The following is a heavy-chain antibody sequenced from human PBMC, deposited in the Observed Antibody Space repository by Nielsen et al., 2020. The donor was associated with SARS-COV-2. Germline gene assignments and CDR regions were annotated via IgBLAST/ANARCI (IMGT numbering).Heavy chain of an antibody. D-gene: IGHD6-6*01. V-gene: IGHV1-18*04. J-gene: IGHJ6*03. CDR1: GYTFTNYG. CDR2: ISGYNGDT. Sequence: ASVKVSCKASGYTFTNYGISWVRQAPGQGLEWMGWISGYNGDTNYAQKFQGRVTMTRDTSTSTVYMELSSLRSEDTAVYYCARGHTSIAASYYYYYYMDVWGKGTTVTVSS. CDR3: ARGHTSIAASYYYYYYMDV.